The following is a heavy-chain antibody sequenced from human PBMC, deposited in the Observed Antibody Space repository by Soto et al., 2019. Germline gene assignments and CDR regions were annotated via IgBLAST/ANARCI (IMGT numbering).Heavy chain of an antibody. CDR2: IYHSGST. V-gene: IGHV4-30-2*01. CDR1: GGSISSGGYS. J-gene: IGHJ4*02. Sequence: PSETLSLTCAVSGGSISSGGYSWSWIRQPPGKGLEWIGYIYHSGSTYYNPSLKSRVTISVDRSKNQFSLKLSSVTAADTAVYYCARGGRDSSGYHNWSLGYWGQGTLVTVSS. D-gene: IGHD3-22*01. CDR3: ARGGRDSSGYHNWSLGY.